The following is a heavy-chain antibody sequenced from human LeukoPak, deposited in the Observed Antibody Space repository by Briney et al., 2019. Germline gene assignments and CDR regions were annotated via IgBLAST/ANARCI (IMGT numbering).Heavy chain of an antibody. Sequence: GGSLRLSCGASGFTFSDYFMTWIRQAPGKGLEWVSYITSSSSYTNYADSVKGRFTIFRDNAKNSLFLQMSSLRAEDTAVYYCASFSVGWGQGTLVTVSS. V-gene: IGHV3-11*03. CDR2: ITSSSSYT. CDR1: GFTFSDYF. D-gene: IGHD2-15*01. CDR3: ASFSVG. J-gene: IGHJ4*02.